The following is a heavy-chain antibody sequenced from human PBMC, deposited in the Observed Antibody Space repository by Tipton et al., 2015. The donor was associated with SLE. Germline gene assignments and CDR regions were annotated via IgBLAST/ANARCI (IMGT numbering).Heavy chain of an antibody. CDR3: ARGTAEGWYFDL. J-gene: IGHJ2*01. D-gene: IGHD1-1*01. V-gene: IGHV3-20*04. CDR1: GFTFSDYY. Sequence: SLRLSCAASGFTFSDYYMSWIRQAPGKGLEWVSGINWNGGSTGYADSVKGRFTISRDNAKNSLYLQMNSLRAEDTALYYCARGTAEGWYFDLWGRGTLVTVSS. CDR2: INWNGGST.